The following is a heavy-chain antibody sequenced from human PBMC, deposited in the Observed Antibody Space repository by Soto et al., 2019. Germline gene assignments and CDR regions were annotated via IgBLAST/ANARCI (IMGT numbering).Heavy chain of an antibody. CDR3: ARGRPTISPIEFDY. CDR1: GYTFTSYD. CDR2: MNPNSGNT. J-gene: IGHJ4*02. Sequence: AASVKVSCKASGYTFTSYDINWVRQATGQGLEWMGWMNPNSGNTGYAQKFQGRVTMTRNTSISTAYMELSSLRSEDTAVYYCARGRPTISPIEFDYWGQGTLVTVSS. D-gene: IGHD1-20*01. V-gene: IGHV1-8*01.